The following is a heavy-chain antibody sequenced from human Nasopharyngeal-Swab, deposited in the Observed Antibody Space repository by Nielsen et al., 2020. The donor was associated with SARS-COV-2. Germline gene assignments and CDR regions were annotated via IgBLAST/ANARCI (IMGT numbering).Heavy chain of an antibody. V-gene: IGHV3-11*04. CDR1: GFTFSDYY. CDR2: ISSSGSTI. D-gene: IGHD2-21*02. Sequence: GESLKISCAASGFTFSDYYMSWIRQAPGKGLEWVSYISSSGSTIYYADSVKGRFTISRDNAKNSLYLQMNSLRAEDTAVYYCASDLAYCGGDCYGNAFGIWGQGTMVTVSS. CDR3: ASDLAYCGGDCYGNAFGI. J-gene: IGHJ3*02.